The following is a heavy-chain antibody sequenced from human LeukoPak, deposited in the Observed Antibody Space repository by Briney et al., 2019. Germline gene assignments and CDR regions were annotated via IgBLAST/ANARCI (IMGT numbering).Heavy chain of an antibody. CDR1: GYTFTGYY. J-gene: IGHJ3*02. CDR2: INPNSGDT. V-gene: IGHV1-2*02. Sequence: EASVKVSCKASGYTFTGYYMHWVRQAPGQGLEWMGWINPNSGDTNYAQKFQGRVTMTEDTSTDTAYMELSSLRSEDTAVYYCATDLGSGSYYPRPDAFDIWGQGTMVTVSS. D-gene: IGHD1-26*01. CDR3: ATDLGSGSYYPRPDAFDI.